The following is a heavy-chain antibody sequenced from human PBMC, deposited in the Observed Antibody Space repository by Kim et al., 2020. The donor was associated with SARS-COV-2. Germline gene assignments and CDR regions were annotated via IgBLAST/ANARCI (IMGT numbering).Heavy chain of an antibody. D-gene: IGHD5-18*01. V-gene: IGHV1-69*13. CDR3: ASVGALLSVDTAMGRGGYFDY. Sequence: SVKVSCKASGCTFSSYAISWVRQAPGQGLEWMGGIIPIFGTANYAQKFQGRVTITADESTSTAYMELSSLRSEDTAVYYCASVGALLSVDTAMGRGGYFDYRGQGTLVTVSS. CDR2: IIPIFGTA. J-gene: IGHJ4*02. CDR1: GCTFSSYA.